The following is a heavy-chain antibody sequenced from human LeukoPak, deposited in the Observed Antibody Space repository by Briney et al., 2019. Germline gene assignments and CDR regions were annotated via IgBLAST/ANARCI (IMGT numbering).Heavy chain of an antibody. V-gene: IGHV3-23*01. J-gene: IGHJ4*02. D-gene: IGHD2-15*01. CDR1: GFPLISYA. CDR3: AKDSGAYTFAY. CDR2: IRGSGGST. Sequence: GGSLSLSCAASGFPLISYAMSWVRQAPGKGLEGFSPIRGSGGSTYYADSVKGRFTIPRDNPEITLYLQMNSHSAEHGGVCQCAKDSGAYTFAYWAQGTLVTVSS.